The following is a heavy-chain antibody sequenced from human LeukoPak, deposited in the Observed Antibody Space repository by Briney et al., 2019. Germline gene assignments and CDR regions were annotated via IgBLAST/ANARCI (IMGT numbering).Heavy chain of an antibody. D-gene: IGHD6-13*01. Sequence: GGSLRLSCAASGFTFSSYAMSWVRQAPGKGLEWVSAISGSGGSTYYADSVKGRFTISRGNSKNTLYLQMNSLRAEDTAVYYCAKLNSSSWCFDYWGQGTLVTVSS. CDR2: ISGSGGST. CDR3: AKLNSSSWCFDY. J-gene: IGHJ4*02. CDR1: GFTFSSYA. V-gene: IGHV3-23*01.